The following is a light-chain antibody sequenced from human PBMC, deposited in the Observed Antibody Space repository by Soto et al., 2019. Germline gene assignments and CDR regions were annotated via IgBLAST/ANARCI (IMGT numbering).Light chain of an antibody. CDR2: EVS. CDR3: SSYAGRNNFVV. Sequence: QSALTQPPSASGSPGQSVTISCTGTSSDVGGYNYVSWYQQHPGKAPKLMIYEVSKRPSGVPDRFSGSKSGNTASLTVSGIQAEDAADYSCSSYAGRNNFVVFGGGTKLTVL. V-gene: IGLV2-8*01. CDR1: SSDVGGYNY. J-gene: IGLJ2*01.